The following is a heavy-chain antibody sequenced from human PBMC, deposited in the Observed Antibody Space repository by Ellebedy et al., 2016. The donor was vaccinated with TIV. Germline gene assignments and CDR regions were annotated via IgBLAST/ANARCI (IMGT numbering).Heavy chain of an antibody. CDR1: GFTFSTYS. Sequence: GESLKISCAASGFTFSTYSMNWVRQAPGKGLEWVSSISRSSTYIYYADSVKGRFTISRDNAKNSLYLLMNSLRAEDTAVYYCARAFLGYCSGGSCYSFGFWGQGTLVTVSS. CDR2: ISRSSTYI. CDR3: ARAFLGYCSGGSCYSFGF. J-gene: IGHJ4*02. V-gene: IGHV3-21*01. D-gene: IGHD2-15*01.